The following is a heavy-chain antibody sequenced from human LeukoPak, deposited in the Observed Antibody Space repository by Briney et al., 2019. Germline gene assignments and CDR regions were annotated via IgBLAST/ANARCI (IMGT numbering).Heavy chain of an antibody. CDR1: GGSISSGDYY. CDR3: ASGLGSIVGSGYYYYYMDV. J-gene: IGHJ6*03. CDR2: IYYSGST. Sequence: SETLPLTCTVSGGSISSGDYYWSWIRQPPGKGLEWIGYIYYSGSTYYNPSLKSRVTISVDTSKNQFSLKLSSVTAADTAVYYCASGLGSIVGSGYYYYYMDVWGKGTTVTVSS. D-gene: IGHD2/OR15-2a*01. V-gene: IGHV4-30-4*08.